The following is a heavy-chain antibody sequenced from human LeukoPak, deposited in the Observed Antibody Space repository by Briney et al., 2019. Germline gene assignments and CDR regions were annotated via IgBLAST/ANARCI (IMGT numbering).Heavy chain of an antibody. CDR3: AREVTSGYEVRIDY. D-gene: IGHD5-12*01. CDR1: GGSISRSSYY. Sequence: SETLSLTCTVSGGSISRSSYYWGWIRQPPGKGLEWIGSIYYSGRTYYNPSLKSRVTISVDKSKNQFSLKLSSVTAADTAVYYCAREVTSGYEVRIDYWGQGTLVTVSS. J-gene: IGHJ4*02. V-gene: IGHV4-39*07. CDR2: IYYSGRT.